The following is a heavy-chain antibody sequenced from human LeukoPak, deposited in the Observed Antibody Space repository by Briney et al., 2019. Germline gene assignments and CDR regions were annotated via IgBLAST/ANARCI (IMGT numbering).Heavy chain of an antibody. Sequence: ASAKVSCKASGYTFTGYYMHWVRQAPGQGLEWMGWINPNSGGTNYAQKFQGRVTMTRDTSISTAYMELSRLRSDDTAVYYCARDRIVGATASFDSWGQGTLVTVSS. V-gene: IGHV1-2*02. J-gene: IGHJ4*02. CDR1: GYTFTGYY. CDR2: INPNSGGT. CDR3: ARDRIVGATASFDS. D-gene: IGHD1-26*01.